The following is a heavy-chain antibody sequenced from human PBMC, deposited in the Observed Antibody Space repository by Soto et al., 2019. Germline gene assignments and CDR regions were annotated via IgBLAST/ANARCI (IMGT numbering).Heavy chain of an antibody. J-gene: IGHJ4*02. V-gene: IGHV1-69*08. CDR2: IIPVLGTT. CDR1: GNTFISSS. Sequence: QVQLVQSGAEVKKPGSSVKVSCKTSGNTFISSSITWVRQAPGQGLEWMGKIIPVLGTTQYTQKFQGRLTITADKSTSTAYMELSSLRSEDTAIYFCARESGYDSPEDRGQETLVTVSS. D-gene: IGHD5-12*01. CDR3: ARESGYDSPED.